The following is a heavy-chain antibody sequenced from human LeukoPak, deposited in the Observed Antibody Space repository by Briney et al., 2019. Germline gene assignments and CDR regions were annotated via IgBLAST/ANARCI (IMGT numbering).Heavy chain of an antibody. Sequence: KTGGSLRLSCAASGFTFSNAWMSWVRQAPGKGLEWVGRIKSKTDGGTTDYAAPVKGRFTISRDDSKNTLYLQMNSLKTEDTAVYYCTTEGVSVPSGYYFRDYYYCMDVWGKGTTVTVSS. V-gene: IGHV3-15*01. CDR1: GFTFSNAW. J-gene: IGHJ6*03. D-gene: IGHD3-22*01. CDR3: TTEGVSVPSGYYFRDYYYCMDV. CDR2: IKSKTDGGTT.